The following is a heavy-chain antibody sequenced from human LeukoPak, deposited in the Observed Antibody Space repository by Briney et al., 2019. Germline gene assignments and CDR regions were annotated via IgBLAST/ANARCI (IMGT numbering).Heavy chain of an antibody. J-gene: IGHJ3*02. CDR1: GFTFSIYD. Sequence: GGSLRLSCEASGFTFSIYDMYWVRQAPGKGLECVASISRNSGDYTLYAASVKGRFTISRDNSRSTLYLQMNSLRVEDTAVYYCAKDPNGDYVGAFDSWGQGTMVTVSS. CDR3: AKDPNGDYVGAFDS. V-gene: IGHV3-23*01. D-gene: IGHD4-17*01. CDR2: ISRNSGDYT.